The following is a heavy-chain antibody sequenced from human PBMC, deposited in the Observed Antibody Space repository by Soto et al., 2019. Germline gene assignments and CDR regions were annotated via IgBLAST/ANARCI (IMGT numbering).Heavy chain of an antibody. V-gene: IGHV4-59*01. CDR3: ARTKRAPYFDY. CDR2: IYYSGST. J-gene: IGHJ4*02. CDR1: GGSISSYY. Sequence: QVQLQESGPGLVKPSETLSLTCTVSGGSISSYYWSWIRQPPGKGLEWIGYIYYSGSTNYNPSLKSRVTISVDTSKNQFSLTLSSVTAADTAVYYCARTKRAPYFDYWGQGTLVTVSS.